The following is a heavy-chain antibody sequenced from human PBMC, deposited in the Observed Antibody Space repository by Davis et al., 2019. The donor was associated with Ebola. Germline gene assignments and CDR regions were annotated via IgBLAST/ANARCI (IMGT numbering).Heavy chain of an antibody. Sequence: ASVKVSCKASGYTFTGYYMHWVRQAPGQGLEWMGWINPNSGGTNYAQKFQGRVTMTRDTSISTAYMELSGLRSDGTAVYYCARDRPAAIRSVNWFDPWGQGTLVTVSS. CDR2: INPNSGGT. V-gene: IGHV1-2*02. J-gene: IGHJ5*02. CDR1: GYTFTGYY. CDR3: ARDRPAAIRSVNWFDP. D-gene: IGHD2-2*02.